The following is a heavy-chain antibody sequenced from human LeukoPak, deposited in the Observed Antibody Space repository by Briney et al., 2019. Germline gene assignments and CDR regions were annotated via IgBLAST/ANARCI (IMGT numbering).Heavy chain of an antibody. CDR1: GVTFSTYG. CDR2: IFPSGGEI. CDR3: ATYRQVLLPFES. D-gene: IGHD2-8*02. J-gene: IGHJ4*02. Sequence: GGSLRLPCAASGVTFSTYGMSWVRQAPGKGLEWVSSIFPSGGEIHYADSVRGRFTISRDNSKSTLSLQMNSLRAEDTAIYYCATYRQVLLPFESWGQGTLVTVSS. V-gene: IGHV3-23*01.